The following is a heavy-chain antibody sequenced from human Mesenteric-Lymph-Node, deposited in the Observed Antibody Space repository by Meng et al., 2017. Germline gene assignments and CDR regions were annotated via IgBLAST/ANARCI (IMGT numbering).Heavy chain of an antibody. CDR3: ARDGGGSGWILDY. CDR2: IKQDGSEE. Sequence: GESLKISCAASGFTFSSYWMTWVRQAPGKGLEWVANIKQDGSEEYYVDSVKGRFTISRDNAKSSLYLQMNSLRVEDTAVYYCARDGGGSGWILDYWGQGTLVTVPQ. J-gene: IGHJ4*02. CDR1: GFTFSSYW. V-gene: IGHV3-7*03. D-gene: IGHD6-19*01.